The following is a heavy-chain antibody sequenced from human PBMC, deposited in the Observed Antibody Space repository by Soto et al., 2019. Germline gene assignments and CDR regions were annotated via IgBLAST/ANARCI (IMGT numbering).Heavy chain of an antibody. D-gene: IGHD3-16*02. V-gene: IGHV4-39*01. CDR3: ARYRKGPLPGHWFDP. J-gene: IGHJ5*02. CDR2: IYYSGST. Sequence: PSEPRSLTGTVSGGSISISSYYWGWIRQPPGKGLEWIGSIYYSGSTYYNPSLKSRVTISVDTSKNQFSLKLSSVTAADTAVYYCARYRKGPLPGHWFDPWGQGTLVTVSS. CDR1: GGSISISSYY.